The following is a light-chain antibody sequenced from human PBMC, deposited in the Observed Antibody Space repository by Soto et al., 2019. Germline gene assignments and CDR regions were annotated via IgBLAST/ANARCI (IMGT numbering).Light chain of an antibody. Sequence: AIRMTQSPSSFSASTGDRVTITCRASQGISSYLAWYQQKPGKAPKLLIYAASTLQSGVPSRFSGSGSGTDFTLTISCLQSEDFATYYCQQFDRYSWTFGQGTTVEMK. CDR1: QGISSY. V-gene: IGKV1-8*01. J-gene: IGKJ1*01. CDR2: AAS. CDR3: QQFDRYSWT.